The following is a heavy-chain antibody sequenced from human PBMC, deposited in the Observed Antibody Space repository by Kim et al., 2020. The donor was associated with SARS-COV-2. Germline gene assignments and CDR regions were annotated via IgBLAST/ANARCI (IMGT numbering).Heavy chain of an antibody. CDR2: IDWDDDK. D-gene: IGHD6-19*01. CDR3: ARIRSGSSGWGLDY. V-gene: IGHV2-70*11. J-gene: IGHJ4*02. Sequence: SGPTLVNPTQTLTLTCTFSGFSLSTSGMCVSWIRQPPGKALEWLARIDWDDDKYYSTSLKTRLTISKDTSKNQVVLTMTNMDPVDTATYYCARIRSGSSGWGLDYWGQGTLVTVSS. CDR1: GFSLSTSGMC.